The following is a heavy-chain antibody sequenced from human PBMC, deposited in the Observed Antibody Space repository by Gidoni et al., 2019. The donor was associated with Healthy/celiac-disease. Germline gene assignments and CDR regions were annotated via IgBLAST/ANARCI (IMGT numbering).Heavy chain of an antibody. V-gene: IGHV1-69*06. D-gene: IGHD6-19*01. CDR3: ARGYSSGSTPQHFDY. CDR2: PIFGTA. Sequence: PIFGTANYAQKFQGRVTITADKSTSTAYMELSSLRSEDTAVYYCARGYSSGSTPQHFDYWGQGTLVTVSS. J-gene: IGHJ4*02.